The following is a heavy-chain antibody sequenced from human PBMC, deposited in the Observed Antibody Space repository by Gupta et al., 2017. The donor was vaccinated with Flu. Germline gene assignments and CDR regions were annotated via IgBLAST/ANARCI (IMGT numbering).Heavy chain of an antibody. V-gene: IGHV4-39*01. J-gene: IGHJ4*02. Sequence: QLQLQESGPGLVKPSETLSLPCSVSGGSISVPSYYWGWVRQPPGKGLEWIGSVYYHGSAYYNPSLRSRVSISVDTSKNQFSLKLTSVTAADMAVYYCTLLSSSLPLNYWGQGTLVTVPS. CDR2: VYYHGSA. CDR3: TLLSSSLPLNY. CDR1: GGSISVPSYY.